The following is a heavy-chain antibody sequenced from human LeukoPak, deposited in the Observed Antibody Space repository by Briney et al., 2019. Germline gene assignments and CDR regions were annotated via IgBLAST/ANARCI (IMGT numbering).Heavy chain of an antibody. CDR1: RYTFTHYY. J-gene: IGHJ3*02. D-gene: IGHD1-1*01. CDR2: ISPSGAST. Sequence: ASVKVSCKASRYTFTHYYMHWVREAPGQGLEWMGMISPSGASTSYAQKFQGRVTMTRDVSTSTVYMELSSLSSEDTAVYYCARHTTGYNSPRDSFNIWGQGTMVTVSS. V-gene: IGHV1-46*01. CDR3: ARHTTGYNSPRDSFNI.